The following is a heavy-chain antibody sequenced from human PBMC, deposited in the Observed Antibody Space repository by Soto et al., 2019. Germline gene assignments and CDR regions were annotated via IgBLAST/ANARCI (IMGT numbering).Heavy chain of an antibody. D-gene: IGHD3-16*01. CDR1: GFTSPPSG. Sequence: QIQLVQSGPEVKKPGTSVKVSCKASGFTSPPSGVQWVRQSPGQRLEWIGYIVLGSGQTDYAQPFQHRVPMTSDMSTMTIYMNLSSLTSDASAVYYCAADVPFVPDYIWGSSFTDFWGQGPRVAVSS. J-gene: IGHJ4*02. CDR3: AADVPFVPDYIWGSSFTDF. V-gene: IGHV1-58*01. CDR2: IVLGSGQT.